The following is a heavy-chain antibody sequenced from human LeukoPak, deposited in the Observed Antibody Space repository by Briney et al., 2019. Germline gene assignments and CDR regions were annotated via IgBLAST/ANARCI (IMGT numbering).Heavy chain of an antibody. J-gene: IGHJ3*01. D-gene: IGHD6-19*01. V-gene: IGHV3-48*02. Sequence: PGGSLRLSCAASGFTFSSYAMSWVRQAPGKGLEWVSYIRSSDTTIYYADSVKGRFTISTDNAKNSLYLQMNSLRDEDTAMYYCARDAQWAFDFWGQGTMVTVSS. CDR3: ARDAQWAFDF. CDR1: GFTFSSYA. CDR2: IRSSDTTI.